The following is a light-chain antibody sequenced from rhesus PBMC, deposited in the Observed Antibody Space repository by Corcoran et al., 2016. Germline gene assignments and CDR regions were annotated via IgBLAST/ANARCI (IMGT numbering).Light chain of an antibody. J-gene: IGKJ2*01. CDR3: QHNYGAPCS. V-gene: IGKV1-74*01. CDR1: ENVDNY. Sequence: DIQMTQSPSSLSASIGDRLSITCRASENVDNYLNWYHQSTGKAPKLLFYKTSTLQNGVPSRFSGSGSGTNYTFTISSLVSEDVGTYFCQHNYGAPCSFGQGTRVEIK. CDR2: KTS.